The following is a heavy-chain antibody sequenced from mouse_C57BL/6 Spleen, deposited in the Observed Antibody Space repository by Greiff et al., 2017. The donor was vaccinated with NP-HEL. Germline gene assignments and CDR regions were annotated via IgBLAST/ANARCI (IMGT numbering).Heavy chain of an antibody. D-gene: IGHD1-1*01. J-gene: IGHJ2*01. V-gene: IGHV1-82*01. CDR1: GYAFSSSW. CDR2: IYPGDGDT. CDR3: ARGGVVFDY. Sequence: VQLQQSGPELVKPGASVKISCKASGYAFSSSWMNWVKQRPGKGLEWIGRIYPGDGDTNYNGKFKGKATLTADKSSSTAYMQLSSLTSEDSAVYFCARGGVVFDYWGQGTTLTVSS.